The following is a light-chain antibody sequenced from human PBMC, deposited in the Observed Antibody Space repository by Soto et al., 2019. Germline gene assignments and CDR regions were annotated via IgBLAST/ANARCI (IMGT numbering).Light chain of an antibody. CDR1: SSDVGGYNY. CDR3: SSYTSSSTPWVV. J-gene: IGLJ2*01. CDR2: DVS. Sequence: QSALTQPASVSGSPGQSITISCTGTSSDVGGYNYVSWYQQHPGKAPKLMIYDVSNRPSGVSNRFSGSKSGNTASLTISGLQAEDEADYYCSSYTSSSTPWVVFGGGTKLTV. V-gene: IGLV2-14*01.